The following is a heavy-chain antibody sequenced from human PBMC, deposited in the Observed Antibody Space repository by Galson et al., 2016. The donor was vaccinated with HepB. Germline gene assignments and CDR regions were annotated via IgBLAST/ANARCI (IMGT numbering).Heavy chain of an antibody. CDR2: IRHDGQNT. CDR3: ARDRGRSAWYGRDMDV. V-gene: IGHV3-23*01. J-gene: IGHJ6*02. CDR1: GFVFNDYA. D-gene: IGHD6-19*01. Sequence: SLRLSCAASGFVFNDYAMAWVRLSPGKGLEWVSGIRHDGQNTYYGTSVKGRFTISRDNFKNTLFLQMDSLTAEDTAIYYCARDRGRSAWYGRDMDVWGQGTTVIVSS.